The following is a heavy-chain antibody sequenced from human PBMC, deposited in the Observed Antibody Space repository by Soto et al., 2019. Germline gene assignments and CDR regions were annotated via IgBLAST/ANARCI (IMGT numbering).Heavy chain of an antibody. CDR1: GFTFSSYS. CDR2: ISSSSSYI. Sequence: PGGSLRLSCAASGFTFSSYSMNWVRQAPGKGLEWVSSISSSSSYIYYADSVKGRFTISRDNAKNSLYLQMTSLRAEDTAVFYCTRDRGDPPFYFYYYMDVWGKGTTVTVSS. J-gene: IGHJ6*03. V-gene: IGHV3-21*01. CDR3: TRDRGDPPFYFYYYMDV. D-gene: IGHD2-21*02.